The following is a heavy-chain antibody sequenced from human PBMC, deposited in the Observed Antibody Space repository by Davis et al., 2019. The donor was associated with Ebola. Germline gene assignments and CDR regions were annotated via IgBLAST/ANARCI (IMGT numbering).Heavy chain of an antibody. J-gene: IGHJ5*02. CDR3: ARTPMKFSLLISLNWFDP. CDR1: GGSISSSSYY. CDR2: IYYSGST. V-gene: IGHV4-39*01. Sequence: SETLSLTCTVSGGSISSSSYYWGWIRQPPGKGLEWIGSIYYSGSTYYNPSLKSRVTISVDTSKNQFSLKLSSVTAADTAVYYCARTPMKFSLLISLNWFDPWGQGPLVTVSS. D-gene: IGHD3-3*02.